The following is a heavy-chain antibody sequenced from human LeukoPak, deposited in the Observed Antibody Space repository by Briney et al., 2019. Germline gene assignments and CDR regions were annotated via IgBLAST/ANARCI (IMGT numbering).Heavy chain of an antibody. V-gene: IGHV3-21*01. CDR3: ARDWPRYSSSPGY. Sequence: GGSLRLSCAASGFTFSSYSMNWVRQAPGKGLEWVSSISSSSSYIYYADSVKGRFTISRDNAKNSLYLQMNSLRAEDTAVYYCARDWPRYSSSPGYWGQGTLVTVSS. CDR1: GFTFSSYS. CDR2: ISSSSSYI. J-gene: IGHJ4*02. D-gene: IGHD6-6*01.